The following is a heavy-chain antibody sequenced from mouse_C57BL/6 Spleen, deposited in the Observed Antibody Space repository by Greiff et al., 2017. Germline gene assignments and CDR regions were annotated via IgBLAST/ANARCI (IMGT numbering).Heavy chain of an antibody. CDR2: ISYSGST. CDR3: ARGEPRSAMDY. D-gene: IGHD2-10*02. V-gene: IGHV3-1*01. CDR1: GYSITSGYD. Sequence: EVKLVESGPGMVKPSQSLSLTCTVTGYSITSGYDWHWIRHFPGNKLEWMGYISYSGSTNYNPSLKSRISITHDTSKNHFFLKLNSVTTEDTATYYCARGEPRSAMDYWGQGTSVTVSS. J-gene: IGHJ4*01.